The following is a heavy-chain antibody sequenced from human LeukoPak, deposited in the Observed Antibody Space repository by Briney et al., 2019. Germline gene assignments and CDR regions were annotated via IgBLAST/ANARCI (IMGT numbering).Heavy chain of an antibody. D-gene: IGHD4-17*01. V-gene: IGHV3-30*02. CDR2: IRHDGGNK. CDR3: ARQSGTMVTTRFDY. CDR1: GGTFSSNG. Sequence: GGSLRLSCAASGGTFSSNGMHWVRHAPGEGLEGGAFIRHDGGNKYYADSVKGRFTISRDNSKNTLYLQMNSLRAEDTGIYYCARQSGTMVTTRFDYWGQGTLVTVSS. J-gene: IGHJ4*02.